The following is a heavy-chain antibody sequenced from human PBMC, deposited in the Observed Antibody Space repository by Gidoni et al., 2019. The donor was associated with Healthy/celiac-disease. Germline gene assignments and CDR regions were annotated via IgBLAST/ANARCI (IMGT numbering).Heavy chain of an antibody. V-gene: IGHV3-23*04. Sequence: EVQLVESGGGLVQPGGSLRLSCAASGFTFSSYAMSWVRQAPGKGLEWVSAISGSGGSTYYADSVKGRFTISRDNSKNTLYLQMNSLRAEDTAVYYCAKDGPHEGSGWYLDDAFDIWGQGTMVTVSS. CDR2: ISGSGGST. D-gene: IGHD6-19*01. CDR1: GFTFSSYA. CDR3: AKDGPHEGSGWYLDDAFDI. J-gene: IGHJ3*02.